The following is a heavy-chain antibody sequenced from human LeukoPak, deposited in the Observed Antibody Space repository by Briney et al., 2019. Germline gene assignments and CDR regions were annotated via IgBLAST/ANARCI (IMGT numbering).Heavy chain of an antibody. V-gene: IGHV4-61*02. J-gene: IGHJ5*02. Sequence: SETLSLTCTVSGGSISSGSYYWSWVRQPAGEGLEWIGRIYTSGSTNYNPSLKGRVTISVYTSKTQFSLKLSSVPAADTAVYYCARNPRPEPDSSGWYVSPLSDPCWFDPWGQGTLVTVSS. CDR2: IYTSGST. CDR1: GGSISSGSYY. D-gene: IGHD6-19*01. CDR3: ARNPRPEPDSSGWYVSPLSDPCWFDP.